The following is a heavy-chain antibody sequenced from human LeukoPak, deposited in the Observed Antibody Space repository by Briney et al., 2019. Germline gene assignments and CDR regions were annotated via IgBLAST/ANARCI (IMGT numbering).Heavy chain of an antibody. D-gene: IGHD4-17*01. J-gene: IGHJ3*02. CDR3: ARENGDYVDAFDI. Sequence: ASVKVSCKASGYTFTGYYLHWVRHAPGQGLEWMGRINPNSGGTNYAQKFQGRVTMTRDTSISTAYMELSRLRSDDTAVYYCARENGDYVDAFDIWGQGTMVTVSS. V-gene: IGHV1-2*06. CDR1: GYTFTGYY. CDR2: INPNSGGT.